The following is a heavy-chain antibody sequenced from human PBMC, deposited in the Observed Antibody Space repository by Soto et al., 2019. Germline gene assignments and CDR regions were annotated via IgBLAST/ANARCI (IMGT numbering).Heavy chain of an antibody. CDR2: ISSSGSTI. D-gene: IGHD5-12*01. CDR3: ARDAESGLYYYYYYGMDV. Sequence: GGSLRLSCAASGFTFSSYEMNWVRQAPGKGLEWVSYISSSGSTIYYADSVKGRFTISRDNAKNSLYLQMNSLRAEDTAVYYCARDAESGLYYYYYYGMDVWGQGTTVTVSS. J-gene: IGHJ6*02. CDR1: GFTFSSYE. V-gene: IGHV3-48*03.